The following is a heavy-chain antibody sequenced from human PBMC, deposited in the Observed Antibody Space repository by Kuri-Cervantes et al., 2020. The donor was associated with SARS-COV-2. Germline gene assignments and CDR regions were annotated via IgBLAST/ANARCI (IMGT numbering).Heavy chain of an antibody. CDR2: MYYSGRT. V-gene: IGHV4-59*08. CDR1: GGSINSSF. CDR3: ARARGSY. Sequence: SETLSLTCTVSGGSINSSFWSWTRQPPGKGLEWIGYMYYSGRTNYNASLKSRVTISVDTSKNQFSLKLSSVAAADTAVYYCARARGSYWGQGTLVTVSS. D-gene: IGHD3-16*01. J-gene: IGHJ4*02.